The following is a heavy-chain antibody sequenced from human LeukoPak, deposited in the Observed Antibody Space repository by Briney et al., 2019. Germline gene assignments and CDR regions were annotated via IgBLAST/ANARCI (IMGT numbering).Heavy chain of an antibody. CDR2: ISWNSGSI. D-gene: IGHD3-10*01. CDR1: GFTFDDYA. Sequence: PGGSLRLSCAASGFTFDDYAMHWVRQAPGKGLEWVSGISWNSGSIGYADSVKGRFTISRDNAKNSLYLQMNSLRAEDTALYYCAKGVRITMVRGAFWGQGTMVTVSS. V-gene: IGHV3-9*01. J-gene: IGHJ3*01. CDR3: AKGVRITMVRGAF.